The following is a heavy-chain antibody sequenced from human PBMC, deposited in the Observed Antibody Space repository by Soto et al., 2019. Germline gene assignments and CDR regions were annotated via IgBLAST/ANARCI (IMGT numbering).Heavy chain of an antibody. V-gene: IGHV1-46*01. CDR2: FNPSGGSP. Sequence: QVQLVQSGADVKKPGASVKVSCKASGYPFTSYYMHWVRQAPGQGLEWMGMFNPSGGSPIYAQKFQGRVTMARDTSTSTVYMELSSLRSADTAVYYCARGGTVTANFDYWGQGTLVTVSS. D-gene: IGHD2-21*02. J-gene: IGHJ4*02. CDR3: ARGGTVTANFDY. CDR1: GYPFTSYY.